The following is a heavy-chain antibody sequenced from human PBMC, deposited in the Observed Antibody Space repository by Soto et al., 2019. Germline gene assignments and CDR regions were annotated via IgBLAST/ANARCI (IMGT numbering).Heavy chain of an antibody. J-gene: IGHJ6*02. CDR2: INHSGST. V-gene: IGHV4-34*01. CDR1: GGSFSGYY. CDR3: ARAFREIVVVVAATYGYYYYGMDV. D-gene: IGHD2-15*01. Sequence: SETLSLTCAVYGGSFSGYYWSWIRQPPGKGLEWIGEINHSGSTNYNPSLKSRVTISVDTSKNQFSLKLSSVTAADTAVYYCARAFREIVVVVAATYGYYYYGMDVWGQGTTVTVSS.